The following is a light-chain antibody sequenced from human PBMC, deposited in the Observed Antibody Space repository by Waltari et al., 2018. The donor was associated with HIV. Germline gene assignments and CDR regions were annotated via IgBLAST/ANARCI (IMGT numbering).Light chain of an antibody. CDR2: GNN. CDR1: SPNIGERARFD. J-gene: IGLJ3*02. V-gene: IGLV1-40*01. CDR3: QSYDTSLSGSV. Sequence: QSVLTQPPSVSGAPGQRVTISCTGSSPNIGERARFDEQWYQHLPGTAPKLLIYGNNNRPSGVPDRFSGSKSGASASLAITGLQAEDEADYYCQSYDTSLSGSVFGGGTKLTVL.